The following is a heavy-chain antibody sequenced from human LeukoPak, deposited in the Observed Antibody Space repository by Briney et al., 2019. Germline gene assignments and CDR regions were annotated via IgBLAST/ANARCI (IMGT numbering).Heavy chain of an antibody. V-gene: IGHV4-59*01. J-gene: IGHJ3*02. CDR3: ARDSIGLDAFDI. CDR1: GDSFSSYY. D-gene: IGHD6-19*01. Sequence: SETLSLTCTVSGDSFSSYYWSWIRQPPGKGLEYIGYIYYSGTTNYNPSLKSRVTISVDTSKHQFSPNLTSVTAADTAVYYCARDSIGLDAFDIWGPGTTVTVSS. CDR2: IYYSGTT.